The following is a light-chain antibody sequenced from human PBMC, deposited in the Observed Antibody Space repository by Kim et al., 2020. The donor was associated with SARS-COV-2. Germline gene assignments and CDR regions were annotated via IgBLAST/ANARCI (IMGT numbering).Light chain of an antibody. CDR2: TTA. Sequence: DIQMTQSPSSLSASLGDRVTNTCRASQSIGTHLNWFQQKPGKAPNLLIYTTANLQSGVPSRFSGSGSGTDFTLTISSLQPEDFATYYCQQSYSAPWTFGQGTKVDIK. V-gene: IGKV1-39*01. CDR1: QSIGTH. J-gene: IGKJ1*01. CDR3: QQSYSAPWT.